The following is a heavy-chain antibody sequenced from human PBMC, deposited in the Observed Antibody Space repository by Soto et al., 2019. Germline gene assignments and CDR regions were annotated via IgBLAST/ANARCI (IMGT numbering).Heavy chain of an antibody. Sequence: GGSLRLSCAASGFTFSDYWMHGVRQDPGKGLVWVSHINSDGSSTNYADSVKGRFTISRDNAKNTLYLQMNSLRAEDTAVYYCARDWGYPGYFDYWGQGALVTVSS. CDR3: ARDWGYPGYFDY. J-gene: IGHJ4*02. V-gene: IGHV3-74*01. CDR2: INSDGSST. CDR1: GFTFSDYW. D-gene: IGHD3-16*01.